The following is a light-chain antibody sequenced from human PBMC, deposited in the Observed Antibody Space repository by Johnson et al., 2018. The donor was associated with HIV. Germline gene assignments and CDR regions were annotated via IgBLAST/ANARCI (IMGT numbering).Light chain of an antibody. CDR3: GTWDTSLSGGGV. CDR1: SSNIGNNY. J-gene: IGLJ1*01. V-gene: IGLV1-51*02. Sequence: QSVLTQPPSVSAAPGQKVTISCSGSSSNIGNNYVSWYQQLPGTAPKLLIYENNKRPSGIPDRFSGSKSGTSATLGITGLQTGDEADYYCGTWDTSLSGGGVVGTGTTVTVL. CDR2: ENN.